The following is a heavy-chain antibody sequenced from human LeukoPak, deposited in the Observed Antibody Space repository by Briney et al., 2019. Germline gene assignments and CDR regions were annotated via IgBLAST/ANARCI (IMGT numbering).Heavy chain of an antibody. J-gene: IGHJ4*02. D-gene: IGHD1-14*01. CDR2: INPSGGST. Sequence: ASVKVSCKASGYTFTSYYMHWERQAPGQGLEWMGIINPSGGSTSYAQKFQGRVTMTRDMSTSTVYMELSSLRSEDTAVYYCARAGEPPLFDYWGQGTLVTVSS. CDR3: ARAGEPPLFDY. V-gene: IGHV1-46*01. CDR1: GYTFTSYY.